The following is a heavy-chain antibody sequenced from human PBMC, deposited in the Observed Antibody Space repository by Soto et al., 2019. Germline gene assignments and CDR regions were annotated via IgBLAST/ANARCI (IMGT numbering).Heavy chain of an antibody. CDR2: IYYSGST. J-gene: IGHJ6*02. V-gene: IGHV4-31*01. CDR1: GGSISSGGYY. D-gene: IGHD5-18*01. Sequence: QVQLQESSPGLVKPSQTLSLTCTVSGGSISSGGYYWSWIRQHPGKGLEWIGYIYYSGSTYYNPYLKSPSTVSVATSKNQFSLKLSSVTAADTAVYYCASRGYSYGFSLGMDVWGQGTTVTVSS. CDR3: ASRGYSYGFSLGMDV.